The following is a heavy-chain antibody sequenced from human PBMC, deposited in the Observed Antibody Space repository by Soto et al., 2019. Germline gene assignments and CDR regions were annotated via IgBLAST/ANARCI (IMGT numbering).Heavy chain of an antibody. CDR2: ISSSGSTI. Sequence: GGSLRLSCAASGFTFSDYYMSWIRQAPGKGLEWVSYISSSGSTIYYADSVKGRFTISRDNAKNSLYLQMNSLRAEDTAVYYCAPSPYSSGLSYMDVWGKGTTVTVSS. CDR1: GFTFSDYY. D-gene: IGHD6-19*01. CDR3: APSPYSSGLSYMDV. V-gene: IGHV3-11*01. J-gene: IGHJ6*03.